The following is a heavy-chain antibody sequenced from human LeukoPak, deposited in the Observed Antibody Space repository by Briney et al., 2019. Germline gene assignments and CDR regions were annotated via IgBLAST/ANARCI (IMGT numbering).Heavy chain of an antibody. Sequence: SETLSLTCTVSGGSISSYYWSWIRQPAGKGLEWIGRIYTSGSTNYNPSLKSRVTMSVDTSKNQFSLKLSSVTAADTAVYYCARDNYDFWSGTYTGRGYWGQGTLVTVSS. D-gene: IGHD3-3*01. V-gene: IGHV4-4*07. CDR2: IYTSGST. CDR3: ARDNYDFWSGTYTGRGY. J-gene: IGHJ4*02. CDR1: GGSISSYY.